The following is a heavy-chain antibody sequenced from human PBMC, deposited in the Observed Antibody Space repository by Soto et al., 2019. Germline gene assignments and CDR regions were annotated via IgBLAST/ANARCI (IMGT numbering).Heavy chain of an antibody. CDR2: IIPIFGTP. D-gene: IGHD2-2*01. J-gene: IGHJ6*02. Sequence: SAKLTSKPCRGGNTCKSLRWVCQYPEQGLEWMGGIIPIFGTPDYAQNFQGRVTITADESTRTASMELSSLRSDDTAVYYCARERSVGYCITTTCPKPFYYYAMDVWGQGTTVTVSS. V-gene: IGHV1-69*01. CDR3: ARERSVGYCITTTCPKPFYYYAMDV. CDR1: RGGNTCKS.